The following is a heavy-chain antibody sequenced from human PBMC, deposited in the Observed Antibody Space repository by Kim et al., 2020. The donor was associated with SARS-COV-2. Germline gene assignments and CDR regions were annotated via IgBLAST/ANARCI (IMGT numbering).Heavy chain of an antibody. V-gene: IGHV4-39*07. CDR2: IYYSGST. J-gene: IGHJ5*02. CDR1: GGSISSSSYY. CDR3: ARGAVAGTGWFDP. D-gene: IGHD6-19*01. Sequence: SETLSLTCTVSGGSISSSSYYWGWIRQPPGKGLEWIGSIYYSGSTYYNPSLKSRVTISVDTSKNQFSLKLSPVTAADTAVYYCARGAVAGTGWFDPWGQG.